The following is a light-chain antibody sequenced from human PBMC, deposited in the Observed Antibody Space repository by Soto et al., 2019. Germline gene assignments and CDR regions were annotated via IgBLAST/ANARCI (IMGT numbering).Light chain of an antibody. V-gene: IGLV2-8*01. CDR3: SSCAGRRVV. CDR1: SSDVGGDNY. CDR2: EVS. J-gene: IGLJ3*02. Sequence: QSALTQPPSASGSPGQSVTISCTGTSSDVGGDNYVSWYQQHPGKAPILMIYEVSKRPSGVPDRCSGSKSGNTAALTVSGLQDEDESDYYCSSCAGRRVVFGGGTKLTVL.